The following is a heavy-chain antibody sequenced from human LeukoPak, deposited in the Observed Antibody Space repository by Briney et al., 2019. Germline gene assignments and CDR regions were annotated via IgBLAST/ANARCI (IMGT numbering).Heavy chain of an antibody. V-gene: IGHV1-2*02. CDR1: GYTFTGYY. CDR3: GRFSGSAGDYGTLDY. D-gene: IGHD4-17*01. J-gene: IGHJ4*02. Sequence: ASVKVSCKTSGYTFTGYYMHWVRQAPGQGLEWMGWIDPNSGGTNSAQKFQDRVTMTRDTSISTAYMELSRLTSDDTAVYYCGRFSGSAGDYGTLDYWGQGTLVTVSS. CDR2: IDPNSGGT.